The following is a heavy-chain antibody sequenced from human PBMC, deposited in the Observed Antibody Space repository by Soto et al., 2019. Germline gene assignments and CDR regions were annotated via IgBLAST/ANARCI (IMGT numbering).Heavy chain of an antibody. CDR1: GYNFNSHS. D-gene: IGHD1-26*01. V-gene: IGHV7-4-1*01. J-gene: IGHJ4*02. Sequence: QVQLVQSGSESMQPGASVKVSCKGSGYNFNSHSINWLRQAPGQGLEWMGWINPNTGHPTYEQGFTGRFVFSVDTSVSTVYLDIFSRKSDDSAVYYWARDRASGSLDYWGQGTLVTVSS. CDR3: ARDRASGSLDY. CDR2: INPNTGHP.